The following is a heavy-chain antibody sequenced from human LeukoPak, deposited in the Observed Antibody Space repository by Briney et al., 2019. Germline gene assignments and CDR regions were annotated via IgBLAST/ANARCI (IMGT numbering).Heavy chain of an antibody. CDR3: ASHCGGDCYPPTKNWFDP. D-gene: IGHD2-21*02. CDR1: GFTFSSYS. J-gene: IGHJ5*02. V-gene: IGHV3-21*01. CDR2: ISSSSSYI. Sequence: GGSLRLSCAASGFTFSSYSMNWVRQAPGKGLEWVSSISSSSSYIYYADSVKGRFTISRDNAKNSLYLQMNSLRAEDTAVYYCASHCGGDCYPPTKNWFDPWDQGTLVTVSS.